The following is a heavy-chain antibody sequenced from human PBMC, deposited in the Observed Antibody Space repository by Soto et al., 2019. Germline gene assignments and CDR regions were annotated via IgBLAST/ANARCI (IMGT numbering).Heavy chain of an antibody. D-gene: IGHD2-15*01. CDR1: GYTFTGYY. CDR3: ARVRSGSERDQLLGGMDV. V-gene: IGHV1-2*02. J-gene: IGHJ6*02. Sequence: QVQLVQSGAEVKKPGASVKVSCKASGYTFTGYYMHWVRQAPGQGLEWLGWINPNSGGTNYAQKFQGRVTMTRDTSISTAYMELSRLRSDDTAVYYCARVRSGSERDQLLGGMDVWGQGTTVTVSS. CDR2: INPNSGGT.